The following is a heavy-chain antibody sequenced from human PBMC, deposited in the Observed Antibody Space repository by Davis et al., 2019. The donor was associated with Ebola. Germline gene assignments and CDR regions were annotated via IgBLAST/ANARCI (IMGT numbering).Heavy chain of an antibody. Sequence: PGGSLRLSCAASGFTFSNYWMTWVRQAPGEGLEWVAHIKQDGSQKYYADSVKGRFTISRDNAQTPLSLQMNNLKVDDTGIYYCVRDAGWQRLDNWGQGTLVTVSS. J-gene: IGHJ4*02. CDR3: VRDAGWQRLDN. CDR1: GFTFSNYW. V-gene: IGHV3-7*01. CDR2: IKQDGSQK. D-gene: IGHD2-15*01.